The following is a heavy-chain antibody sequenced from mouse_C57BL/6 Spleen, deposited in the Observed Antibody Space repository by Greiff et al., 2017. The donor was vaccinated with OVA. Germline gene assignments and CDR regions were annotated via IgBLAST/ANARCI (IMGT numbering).Heavy chain of an antibody. J-gene: IGHJ4*01. Sequence: VKLQQPGTELVKPGASVKLSCKASGYTFTSYWMHWVKQRPGQGLEWIGNINPSNGGTNYNEKFKSKATLTVDKSSSTAYMQLSSLTSEDSAVYYCARCDGYYDAMDYWGQGTSVTVSS. CDR3: ARCDGYYDAMDY. CDR1: GYTFTSYW. CDR2: INPSNGGT. V-gene: IGHV1-53*01. D-gene: IGHD2-3*01.